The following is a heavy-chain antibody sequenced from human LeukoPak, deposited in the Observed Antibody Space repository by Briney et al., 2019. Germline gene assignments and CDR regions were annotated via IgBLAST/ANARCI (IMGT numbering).Heavy chain of an antibody. CDR1: GGSSSGYH. J-gene: IGHJ4*02. CDR3: ARDRVWYSSGWFDY. CDR2: ISHSGIT. D-gene: IGHD6-19*01. Sequence: SETLSLTCAIYGGSSSGYHWSWIRQPPGKGLEWIGEISHSGITKYIPSLKSRVSISVDTSKNQFSLKLSSVTAADTAVYYCARDRVWYSSGWFDYWGQGTLVTVSS. V-gene: IGHV4-34*01.